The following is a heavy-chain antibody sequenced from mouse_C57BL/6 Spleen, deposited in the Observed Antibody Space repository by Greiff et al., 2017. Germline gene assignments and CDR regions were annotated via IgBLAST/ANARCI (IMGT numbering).Heavy chain of an antibody. CDR2: IYPGSGST. V-gene: IGHV1-55*01. CDR3: ARRGYGSSYVDYAMDY. J-gene: IGHJ4*01. D-gene: IGHD1-1*01. Sequence: VQLQQPGAELVKPGASVKMSCKASGYTFTSYWITWVKQRPGQGLEWIGVIYPGSGSTKYNEKFKSKATLTVDTSSSTAYMQLSRLTSEDSAVYYCARRGYGSSYVDYAMDYWGQGTSVTVSS. CDR1: GYTFTSYW.